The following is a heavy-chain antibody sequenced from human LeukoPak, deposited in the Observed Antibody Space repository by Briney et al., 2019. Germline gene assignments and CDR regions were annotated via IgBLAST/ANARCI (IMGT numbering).Heavy chain of an antibody. CDR3: ARDDGSGSYYDSDAFDI. CDR1: GGSISSGDYY. D-gene: IGHD3-10*01. J-gene: IGHJ3*02. Sequence: PSQTLSLTCTVSGGSISSGDYYWSWIRQPPGKGLEWIGYIYNSGSSYYNPPLKSRVTISVDTSKNQFSLKLSSVTAADTAVYYCARDDGSGSYYDSDAFDIWGQGTMVTVSS. CDR2: IYNSGSS. V-gene: IGHV4-30-4*01.